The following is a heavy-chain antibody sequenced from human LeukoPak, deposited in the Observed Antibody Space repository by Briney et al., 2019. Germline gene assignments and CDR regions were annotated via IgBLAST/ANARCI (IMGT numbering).Heavy chain of an antibody. CDR1: GFTFSSYW. J-gene: IGHJ4*02. CDR2: INSDGSST. Sequence: GGSLRLSCAASGFTFSSYWMHSVRQAPGKGLVWVSRINSDGSSTSYANSVKGRFTISRDNAKNTLYLQMNSLRAEDTAVYYCARRYSYGYTDYWGQGTLVTVSS. V-gene: IGHV3-74*01. D-gene: IGHD5-18*01. CDR3: ARRYSYGYTDY.